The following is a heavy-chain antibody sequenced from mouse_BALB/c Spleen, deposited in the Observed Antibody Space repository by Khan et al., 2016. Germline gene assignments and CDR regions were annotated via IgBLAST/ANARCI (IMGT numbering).Heavy chain of an antibody. CDR2: IRGKAHNHAT. V-gene: IGHV6-6*01. Sequence: EVKLEESGGGLVQPGGSMKLSCAASGFTFSDAWMDWVRQSPEKGLEWVAEIRGKAHNHATYYVESVKGRFTISRDDSKSSVYLQMNSLRAEDTGIYYCTRRPMDYWGQGTSVTVSS. CDR3: TRRPMDY. J-gene: IGHJ4*01. CDR1: GFTFSDAW.